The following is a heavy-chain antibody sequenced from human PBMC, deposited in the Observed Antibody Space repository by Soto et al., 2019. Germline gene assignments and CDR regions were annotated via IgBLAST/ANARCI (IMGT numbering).Heavy chain of an antibody. D-gene: IGHD2-2*01. Sequence: GGSLRLSCAASGFTFRFYSMSWVRQAPGKGLEWVSYTTGSGDTTSYADSVKGRFTISRDNSKNTLYLQMNSLRADDTALYYCADPVPAATHYDYYNVDVWGQGTTVTVSS. CDR2: TTGSGDTT. J-gene: IGHJ6*02. V-gene: IGHV3-23*01. CDR1: GFTFRFYS. CDR3: ADPVPAATHYDYYNVDV.